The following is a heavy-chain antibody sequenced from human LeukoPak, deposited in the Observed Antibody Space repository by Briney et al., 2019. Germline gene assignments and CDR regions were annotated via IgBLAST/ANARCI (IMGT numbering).Heavy chain of an antibody. Sequence: SETLSLTCAVYGVPFSGYYWSWLRQPPGKGLEWVGEINHSGSTNYNPSLKSRVTISVDTSKNQFSLKLSSVTAADTAVYYCARGRTGSRITMKYFQHWGQGTLVTVSS. CDR3: ARGRTGSRITMKYFQH. CDR1: GVPFSGYY. CDR2: INHSGST. V-gene: IGHV4-34*01. J-gene: IGHJ1*01. D-gene: IGHD3-22*01.